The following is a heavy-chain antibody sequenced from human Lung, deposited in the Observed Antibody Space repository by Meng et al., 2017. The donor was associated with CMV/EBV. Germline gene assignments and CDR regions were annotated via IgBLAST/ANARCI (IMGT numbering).Heavy chain of an antibody. V-gene: IGHV4-55*02. CDR3: LRRSGGSV. D-gene: IGHD3-10*01. J-gene: IGHJ1*01. CDR1: GHSTTNHNW. Sequence: RVSGPGMVAPSQTLSLLRSVSGHSTTNHNWWAWGRPPPGKGLAWIGEIPQRGSSAYNPSLKSRVSMSIDKSKNQFSLKLTSVTAADTAVYHCLRRSGGSVWGQGTLVTVSS. CDR2: IPQRGSS.